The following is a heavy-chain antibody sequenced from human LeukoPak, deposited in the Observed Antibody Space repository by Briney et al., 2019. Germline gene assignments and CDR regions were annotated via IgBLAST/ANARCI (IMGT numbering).Heavy chain of an antibody. Sequence: SETLSLTCTVSDYSINSGYYWDWIRQPPGKGLEWIGSIYHSGSTYYNPSLKSRVTISVDTSKNQFSLKLSSVTAADTAVYYCARVFWSGYSYFDYWGQGTLVTVSS. CDR3: ARVFWSGYSYFDY. J-gene: IGHJ4*02. CDR2: IYHSGST. D-gene: IGHD3-3*01. CDR1: DYSINSGYY. V-gene: IGHV4-38-2*02.